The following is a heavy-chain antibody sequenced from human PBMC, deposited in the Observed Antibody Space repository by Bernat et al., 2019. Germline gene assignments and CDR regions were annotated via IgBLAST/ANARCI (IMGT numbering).Heavy chain of an antibody. CDR1: GLTFSSDW. CDR3: ARSRGRMWSTFDY. CDR2: IKGEGSEK. Sequence: EVQLVESGGGLVQPGGSLRLSCAASGLTFSSDWMSWVRQAPGKGLEWVANIKGEGSEKYYVDSVEGRFTISRDNAKSSLYLQMNSLRAEDTAVYHCARSRGRMWSTFDYWGQGTLVTVSS. J-gene: IGHJ4*02. D-gene: IGHD2-21*01. V-gene: IGHV3-7*03.